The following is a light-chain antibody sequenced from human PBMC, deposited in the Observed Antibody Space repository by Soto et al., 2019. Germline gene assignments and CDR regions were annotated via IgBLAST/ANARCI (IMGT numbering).Light chain of an antibody. J-gene: IGKJ1*01. CDR3: QQYNTYSRT. CDR2: KAS. CDR1: QSISTY. Sequence: DIQMTQSPSTLSASVGDRVAITCRASQSISTYLAWYQQKPGKAPKLLIYKASSLESGVPSRSSGGGSGAEFTLTISSLQPDDFATYSCQQYNTYSRTFGQGTKVEIK. V-gene: IGKV1-5*03.